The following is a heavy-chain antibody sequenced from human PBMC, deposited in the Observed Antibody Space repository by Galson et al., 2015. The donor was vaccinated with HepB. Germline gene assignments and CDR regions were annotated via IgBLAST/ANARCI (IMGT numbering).Heavy chain of an antibody. V-gene: IGHV3-7*01. CDR1: GFTFSSYW. J-gene: IGHJ2*01. CDR3: ARERLVVIAPGYWYFDL. CDR2: IKQDGSEK. D-gene: IGHD3-22*01. Sequence: SLRLSCAASGFTFSSYWMSWVRQAPGKGLEWVANIKQDGSEKYYVDSVKGRFTISRDNAKNSLYLQMNSLRAEDTAVYYCARERLVVIAPGYWYFDLWGRGTLVTVSS.